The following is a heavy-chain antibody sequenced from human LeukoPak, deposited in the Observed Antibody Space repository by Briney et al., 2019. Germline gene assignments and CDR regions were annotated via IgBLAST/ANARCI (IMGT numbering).Heavy chain of an antibody. V-gene: IGHV4-34*01. CDR2: INHIGST. Sequence: SETLSLTCGVVGGSLSGYYWTWIRQPPGKGLEWIGEINHIGSTIYNPSLASRVSTSVDTSKSQFSLNVSSVTAADTAVYYCARGGRFSDWSRAYYFDLWGLGTPVTVSS. D-gene: IGHD3-9*01. J-gene: IGHJ4*02. CDR1: GGSLSGYY. CDR3: ARGGRFSDWSRAYYFDL.